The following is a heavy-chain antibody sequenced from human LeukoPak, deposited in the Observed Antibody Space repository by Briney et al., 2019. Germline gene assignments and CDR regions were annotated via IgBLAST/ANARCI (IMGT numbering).Heavy chain of an antibody. J-gene: IGHJ4*02. V-gene: IGHV4-59*12. CDR1: GGFNSRYY. CDR3: ARIDPLGFFDQ. D-gene: IGHD6-25*01. CDR2: IFYSGHS. Sequence: PSETLCLTCSVPGGFNSRYYWSWVRQPLGKGLEWLGHIFYSGHSNYNASLTSRIRMSVDTSKAQFSLELASVIAADTAVYCCARIDPLGFFDQWGPGILVTVSS.